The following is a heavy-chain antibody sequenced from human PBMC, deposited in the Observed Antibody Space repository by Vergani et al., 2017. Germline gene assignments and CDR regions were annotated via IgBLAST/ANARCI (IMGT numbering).Heavy chain of an antibody. CDR3: AKHFRGWGIDY. Sequence: QVQLVESGGGVVRRGGSLRLPCATSGFTLGNLDMQWIRQGPGKGLEFVAFIQFDGSNQYYADSVKGRLTLSRDFSKNTLYLQMNSLRTDDTATYYCAKHFRGWGIDYWGQGTQVIVSS. CDR1: GFTLGNLD. J-gene: IGHJ4*02. CDR2: IQFDGSNQ. V-gene: IGHV3-30*02. D-gene: IGHD3-16*01.